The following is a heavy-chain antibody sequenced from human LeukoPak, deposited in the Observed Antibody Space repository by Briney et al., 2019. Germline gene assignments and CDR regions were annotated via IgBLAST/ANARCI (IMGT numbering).Heavy chain of an antibody. J-gene: IGHJ4*02. D-gene: IGHD3-22*01. CDR3: ARKGHYYDSSGLDY. Sequence: GASVKVSCKASGGTFSSYAISWVRQAPGQGPEWMGRIIPILGIANYAQKFQGRVTITADKSTSTAYMELSSLRSEDTAVYYCARKGHYYDSSGLDYWGQGTLVTVSS. CDR2: IIPILGIA. V-gene: IGHV1-69*04. CDR1: GGTFSSYA.